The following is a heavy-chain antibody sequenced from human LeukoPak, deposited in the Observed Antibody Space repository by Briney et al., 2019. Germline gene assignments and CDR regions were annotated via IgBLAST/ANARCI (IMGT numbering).Heavy chain of an antibody. V-gene: IGHV4-34*01. CDR3: AKYDVDMATNN. J-gene: IGHJ4*02. CDR1: GAPFSGYW. CDR2: ISHSGDT. D-gene: IGHD5-24*01. Sequence: PSETLSLTCAVYGAPFSGYWGSWIREPPGKGLEWIGEISHSGDTNYNPSLKSRVTISVDTSKNQFSLKVTSVTAADTAVYYCAKYDVDMATNNWGQGTLVTVSS.